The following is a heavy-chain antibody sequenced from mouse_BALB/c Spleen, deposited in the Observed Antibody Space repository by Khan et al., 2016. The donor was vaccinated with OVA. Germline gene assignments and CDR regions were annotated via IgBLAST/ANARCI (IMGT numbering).Heavy chain of an antibody. CDR2: VSTGGSYT. D-gene: IGHD1-1*01. Sequence: VMLVESGGDLVKPGGSLKLSCAASGFTFSTYGMSWVRQAPDKRLEWVATVSTGGSYTYYPDSVKGRFTISRDNAKNTLSLQMDGRRSVDTAMFYCTRLAYYYDSEGFAYWGQGTLVTVSA. CDR1: GFTFSTYG. CDR3: TRLAYYYDSEGFAY. J-gene: IGHJ3*01. V-gene: IGHV5-6*02.